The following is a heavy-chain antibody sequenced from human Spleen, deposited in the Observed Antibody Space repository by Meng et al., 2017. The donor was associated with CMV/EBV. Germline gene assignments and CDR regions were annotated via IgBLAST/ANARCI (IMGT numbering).Heavy chain of an antibody. CDR3: ARGHYGLDV. J-gene: IGHJ6*02. CDR2: ISSSSTYI. CDR1: GFTLSPYS. V-gene: IGHV3-21*04. Sequence: GGSLRLSCAASGFTLSPYSMNWVRQAPGKGLEWVASISSSSTYIHYAGSVKGRFTISRDNAKNSLYLQMNSLRAEDTAVYYCARGHYGLDVWGQGTTVTVSS.